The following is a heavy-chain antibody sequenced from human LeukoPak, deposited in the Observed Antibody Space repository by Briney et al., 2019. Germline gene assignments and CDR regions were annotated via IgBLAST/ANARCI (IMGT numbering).Heavy chain of an antibody. CDR1: GYTFTGYY. V-gene: IGHV1-2*02. Sequence: ASVKASCKASGYTFTGYYMHWVRQAPGQGLEWMGWINPNSGGTNYAQKFQGRVTMTRDTSISTAYMELSRLRSDDTAVYYCARDNQLRGSPGAFDYWGQGTLVIVSS. CDR2: INPNSGGT. D-gene: IGHD4-23*01. CDR3: ARDNQLRGSPGAFDY. J-gene: IGHJ4*02.